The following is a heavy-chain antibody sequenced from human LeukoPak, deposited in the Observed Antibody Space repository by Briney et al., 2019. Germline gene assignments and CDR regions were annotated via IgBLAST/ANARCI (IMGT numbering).Heavy chain of an antibody. CDR2: VNRDGNEK. V-gene: IGHV3-7*03. CDR1: GFTFNRYW. J-gene: IGHJ3*02. Sequence: QPGGSLRLSCVASGFTFNRYWMIWVRQAPGKGREWVANVNRDGNEKHYVDSVEGRFTISRDKAQNSLYLQMNTLRNEDTAVYYSVRDDGNRTGSTYFDAFDIWGRGTLVTVSS. CDR3: VRDDGNRTGSTYFDAFDI. D-gene: IGHD3-9*01.